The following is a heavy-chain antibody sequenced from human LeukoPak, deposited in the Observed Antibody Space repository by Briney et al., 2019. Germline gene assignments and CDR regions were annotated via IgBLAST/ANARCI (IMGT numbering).Heavy chain of an antibody. Sequence: ASVTVSCKASGYTFTSYDINWVRQATGQGLEWMGWMNPNSGNTGYAQKFQGRVTMTRNTSISTAYMELSSLRSEDTPVYYCARIWFGASYYYYGMDVWGQGTSVTVSS. J-gene: IGHJ6*02. CDR1: GYTFTSYD. CDR3: ARIWFGASYYYYGMDV. V-gene: IGHV1-8*01. CDR2: MNPNSGNT. D-gene: IGHD3-10*01.